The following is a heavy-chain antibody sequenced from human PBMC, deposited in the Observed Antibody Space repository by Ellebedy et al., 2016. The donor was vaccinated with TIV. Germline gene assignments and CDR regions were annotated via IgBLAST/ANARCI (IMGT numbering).Heavy chain of an antibody. J-gene: IGHJ4*02. D-gene: IGHD3-16*01. Sequence: PGGSLRLSCTASGFTFGDYSMSWFRQPPGQGLEWVGFSTAKRFGGTTEYAASVKGRFTISRDNSKNTLYLQMNSLRAEDTAVYYCAISPGGLDYWGQGTLVTVSS. CDR3: AISPGGLDY. CDR1: GFTFGDYS. V-gene: IGHV3-49*03. CDR2: STAKRFGGTT.